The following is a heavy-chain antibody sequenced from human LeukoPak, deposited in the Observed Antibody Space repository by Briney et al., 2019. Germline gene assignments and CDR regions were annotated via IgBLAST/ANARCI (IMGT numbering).Heavy chain of an antibody. D-gene: IGHD3-16*01. CDR1: GFTFSSYG. CDR2: ITYDGNIK. Sequence: GGSLRLSCAASGFTFSSYGMHWVRQAPGQGLEWVAVITYDGNIKYYADSVRGRFTISRDDSKNTLYLQMNSLRTEDTAVYYCAKGGVSDGYCEQHWGQGTLVTVSS. CDR3: AKGGVSDGYCEQH. J-gene: IGHJ1*01. V-gene: IGHV3-30*18.